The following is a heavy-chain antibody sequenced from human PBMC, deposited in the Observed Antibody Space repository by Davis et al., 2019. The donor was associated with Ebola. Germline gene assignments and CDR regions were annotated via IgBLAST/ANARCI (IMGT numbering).Heavy chain of an antibody. J-gene: IGHJ6*02. CDR2: IYPSDSDT. Sequence: GESLKIPCQGSGFTFPNYWIGWVRQRPGEGLEWMGMIYPSDSDTRYSPSFHGQVTISADKSGTTVYLQWSSLRTSDTAMYYCARHSTTASRTSRYGMDFWGQGTPVTVSS. CDR3: ARHSTTASRTSRYGMDF. V-gene: IGHV5-51*01. D-gene: IGHD2-2*01. CDR1: GFTFPNYW.